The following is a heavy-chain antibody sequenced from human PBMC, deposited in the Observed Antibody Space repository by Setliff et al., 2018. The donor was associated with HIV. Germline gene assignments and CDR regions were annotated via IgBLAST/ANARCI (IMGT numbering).Heavy chain of an antibody. CDR1: GYTFTSYG. CDR3: ALLNHIVVVTALLPGDY. V-gene: IGHV1-18*01. D-gene: IGHD2-21*02. Sequence: ASVKVSCKASGYTFTSYGISWVRQAPGQGLEWMGWISAYNGNTNYAQKFQGRVTMTRDTSMNTAYMELSRLRSDDTAVYYCALLNHIVVVTALLPGDYWGQGTPVTAPQ. J-gene: IGHJ4*02. CDR2: ISAYNGNT.